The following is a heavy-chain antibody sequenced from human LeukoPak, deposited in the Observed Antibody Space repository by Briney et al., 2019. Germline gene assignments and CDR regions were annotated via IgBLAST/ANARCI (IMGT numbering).Heavy chain of an antibody. CDR2: ISGSGLST. CDR3: AKDIHYYGSDNYDQGPAYYYMDV. CDR1: GFTFRSYA. J-gene: IGHJ6*03. D-gene: IGHD3-10*01. Sequence: PGGSLRLSCAASGFTFRSYAMSWVRQAPGKGLEWVSVISGSGLSTYYADSVKGRFTTSRDNSKNTLYLQMNSLRAEDTAVYYCAKDIHYYGSDNYDQGPAYYYMDVWGKGTTVTVSS. V-gene: IGHV3-23*01.